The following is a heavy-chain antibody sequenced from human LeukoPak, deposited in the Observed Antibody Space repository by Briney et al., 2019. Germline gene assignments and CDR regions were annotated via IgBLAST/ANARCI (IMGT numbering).Heavy chain of an antibody. Sequence: GGSLRLSCAASGFTFSSYGMHWVRQAPGKGLEWVAVIWYDGSNKYYADSVKGRFTISRDNSKNTLYLQMNSLRAEDTAVYYCARESSSSSGYWSYYYYYYMDVWGKGTTVTLSS. J-gene: IGHJ6*03. V-gene: IGHV3-33*01. CDR1: GFTFSSYG. CDR2: IWYDGSNK. CDR3: ARESSSSSGYWSYYYYYYMDV. D-gene: IGHD6-6*01.